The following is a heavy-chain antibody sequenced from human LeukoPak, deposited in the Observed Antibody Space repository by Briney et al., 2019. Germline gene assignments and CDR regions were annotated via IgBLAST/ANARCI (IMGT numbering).Heavy chain of an antibody. CDR1: GGSISSYY. Sequence: SETLSLTCTVSGGSISSYYWSWIRQPPGKGLEWIGYIYYSGSTNCNPSLKSRVTISVDTSKNQFSLKLSSVTAADTAVYYCARAYGDYWGQGTLVTVSS. CDR2: IYYSGST. CDR3: ARAYGDY. V-gene: IGHV4-59*01. J-gene: IGHJ4*02. D-gene: IGHD4-17*01.